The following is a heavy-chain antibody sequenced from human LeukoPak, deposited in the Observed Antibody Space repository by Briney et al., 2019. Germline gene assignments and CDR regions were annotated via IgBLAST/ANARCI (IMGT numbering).Heavy chain of an antibody. V-gene: IGHV1-2*02. J-gene: IGHJ4*02. Sequence: GASVKVSCKASGYTFTGYYMHWVRQAPGQGLEWMGWINPNSGGTNYAQKFQGRVTMTRDTSISTAYMELSRLRSDDTAVYYCASGRRSGGSGSYGLDFDYWGQGTLVTVSS. CDR3: ASGRRSGGSGSYGLDFDY. D-gene: IGHD3-10*01. CDR1: GYTFTGYY. CDR2: INPNSGGT.